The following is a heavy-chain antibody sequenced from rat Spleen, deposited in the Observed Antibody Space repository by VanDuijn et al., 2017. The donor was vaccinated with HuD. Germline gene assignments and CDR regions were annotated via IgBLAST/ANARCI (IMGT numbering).Heavy chain of an antibody. CDR2: IWGNGNT. CDR1: GFSLTGNN. V-gene: IGHV2S54*01. Sequence: QVQLKESGPGLVQPSQTLSLTCTVSGFSLTGNNVHWVRQPPGKGLEWMGGIWGNGNTNYNSALKSRLSISRDTSKSLVFLKINSLQTEDTAIYYCTREDWHFDFWGPGTMVTVSS. J-gene: IGHJ1*01. CDR3: TREDWHFDF.